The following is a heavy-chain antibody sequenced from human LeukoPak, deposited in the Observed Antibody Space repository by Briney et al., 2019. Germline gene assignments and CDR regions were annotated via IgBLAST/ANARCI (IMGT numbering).Heavy chain of an antibody. D-gene: IGHD3-10*01. CDR2: ISYDGSNK. V-gene: IGHV3-30*18. Sequence: GRSLRLSCAASGFIFSSYGMDWVRQAGSKGLAGVAVISYDGSNKYYADSVKGRFAISRDNSKNTLYLQMNSLRAEDTAVYYCAKDLNYYGSGIYYGMDVWGQGTTVTVSS. CDR3: AKDLNYYGSGIYYGMDV. CDR1: GFIFSSYG. J-gene: IGHJ6*02.